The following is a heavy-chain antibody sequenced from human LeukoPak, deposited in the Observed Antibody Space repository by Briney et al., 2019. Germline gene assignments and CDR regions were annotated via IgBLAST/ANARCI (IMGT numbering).Heavy chain of an antibody. CDR1: GFTFSSYA. Sequence: PGGSLRLSCTASGFTFSSYAMSWVRQAPGKGLEWVSAISGSGGSTYYADSVKGRFTISRDNSKNTLYLQMNSLRAEDTAVYYCAKDDYGDPYYFDYWGQGTLVTVSS. CDR2: ISGSGGST. CDR3: AKDDYGDPYYFDY. D-gene: IGHD4-17*01. J-gene: IGHJ4*02. V-gene: IGHV3-23*01.